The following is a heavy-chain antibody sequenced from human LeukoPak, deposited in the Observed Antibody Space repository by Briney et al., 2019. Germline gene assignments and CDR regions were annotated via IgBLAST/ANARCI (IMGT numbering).Heavy chain of an antibody. J-gene: IGHJ5*02. CDR1: GYTFTSYD. CDR3: ARTNWNDSPADNWFDP. D-gene: IGHD1-20*01. Sequence: GASVKVSCKASGYTFTSYDINWVRQATGQGLEWMGWMNPNSGNTGYAQKFQGRVTMTRNTSISTAYMELGSLRSEDTAVYYCARTNWNDSPADNWFDPWGQGTLVTVSS. V-gene: IGHV1-8*01. CDR2: MNPNSGNT.